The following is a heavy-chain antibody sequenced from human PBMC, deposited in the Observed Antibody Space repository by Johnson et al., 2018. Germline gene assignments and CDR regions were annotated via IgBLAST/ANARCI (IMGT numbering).Heavy chain of an antibody. V-gene: IGHV3-30*18. CDR1: GFTFRSCG. CDR2: ISHDGSNK. J-gene: IGHJ6*02. Sequence: QVQLQESGGVVVHPGGSLRLSCAASGFTFRSCGMHWVRQAPGKGLEWVPIISHDGSNKYYADSVKGRFTISRENSKNTLSLQMNSLGPEDTAVYFCAKDIDSYGNYNYGLDVWGQGTTVTVFS. D-gene: IGHD5-18*01. CDR3: AKDIDSYGNYNYGLDV.